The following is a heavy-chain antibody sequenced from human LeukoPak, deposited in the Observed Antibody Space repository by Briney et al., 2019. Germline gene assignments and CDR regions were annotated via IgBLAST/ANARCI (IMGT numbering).Heavy chain of an antibody. CDR3: ARGSGTHYYHYSMDV. CDR2: ISSTGGST. CDR1: GFSFDDFA. Sequence: GGSLRLSCAASGFSFDDFAMHWVRQAPGKGLEYVSGISSTGGSTTFANTVKDRFTISRDNSKNTLYLQMGSLRAEDMAVYYCARGSGTHYYHYSMDVWGQGTTVTVSS. V-gene: IGHV3-64*01. J-gene: IGHJ6*02. D-gene: IGHD3-10*01.